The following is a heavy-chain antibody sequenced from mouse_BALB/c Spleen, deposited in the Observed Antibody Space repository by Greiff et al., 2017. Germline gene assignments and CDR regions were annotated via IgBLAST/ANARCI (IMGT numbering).Heavy chain of an antibody. CDR2: ISNGGGST. CDR3: ARTWGKRYYDV. V-gene: IGHV5-12-2*01. CDR1: GFTFSSYT. Sequence: EVQRVESGGGLVQPGGSLKLSCAASGFTFSSYTMSWVRQTPEKRLEWVAYISNGGGSTYYPDTVKGRFTISRDNAKNTLYLQMSSLKSEDTAMYYCARTWGKRYYDVWGAGTTVTVSS. J-gene: IGHJ1*01.